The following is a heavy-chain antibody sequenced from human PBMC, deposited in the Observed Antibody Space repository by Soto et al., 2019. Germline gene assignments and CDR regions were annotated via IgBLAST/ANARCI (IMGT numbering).Heavy chain of an antibody. Sequence: QVQLVESGGGVVQPGRSLRLSCAASGFTFSSYAMHWVRQAPGKGLEWVAVISYDGSNKYYADSVKGRFTISRDNSKNTLYLQMNSLRAEDTAVYYCARDYYYDSSGYWDAFDIWGQGTMVTVSS. V-gene: IGHV3-30-3*01. CDR2: ISYDGSNK. D-gene: IGHD3-22*01. CDR3: ARDYYYDSSGYWDAFDI. J-gene: IGHJ3*02. CDR1: GFTFSSYA.